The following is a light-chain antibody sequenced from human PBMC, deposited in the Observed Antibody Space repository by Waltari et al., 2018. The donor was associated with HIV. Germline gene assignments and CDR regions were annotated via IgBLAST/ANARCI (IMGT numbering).Light chain of an antibody. Sequence: EIVFTQSPGTLSLSPGERPTLPCRASQSVGSRYLAWYQQKPGQAPRPLIDGASSRATGIPDRFSGSGSGTDFTLTISRLEPEDFAVYYCQQYGSSPPYTFGQGTKLEIK. CDR3: QQYGSSPPYT. CDR1: QSVGSRY. CDR2: GAS. J-gene: IGKJ2*01. V-gene: IGKV3-20*01.